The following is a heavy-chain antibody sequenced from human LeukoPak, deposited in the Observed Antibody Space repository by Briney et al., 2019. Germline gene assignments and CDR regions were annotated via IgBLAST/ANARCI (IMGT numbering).Heavy chain of an antibody. Sequence: SETLSLTCTVSGGSISSYYWSWIRQPPGKGLEWIGSIYHSGSTYYNPSLKSRVTISVDTSKNQFSLKLSSVTAADTAVYYCARDPVLLWFGELGVWDYMDVWGKGTTVTVSS. D-gene: IGHD3-10*01. CDR3: ARDPVLLWFGELGVWDYMDV. J-gene: IGHJ6*03. V-gene: IGHV4-38-2*02. CDR2: IYHSGST. CDR1: GGSISSYY.